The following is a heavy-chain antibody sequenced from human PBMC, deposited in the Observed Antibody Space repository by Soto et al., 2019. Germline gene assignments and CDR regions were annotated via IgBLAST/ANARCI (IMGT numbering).Heavy chain of an antibody. Sequence: SETLSLTCAVYGGSFSGYYWSWIRQPPGKGLEWIGEINHSGSTNYNPSLKSRVTISVDTSKNQFSLKLSSVTAADTAVYYCAREGYCSGGSCPKARGVVGYWGQGTLVTVSS. CDR2: INHSGST. D-gene: IGHD2-15*01. CDR3: AREGYCSGGSCPKARGVVGY. J-gene: IGHJ4*02. V-gene: IGHV4-34*01. CDR1: GGSFSGYY.